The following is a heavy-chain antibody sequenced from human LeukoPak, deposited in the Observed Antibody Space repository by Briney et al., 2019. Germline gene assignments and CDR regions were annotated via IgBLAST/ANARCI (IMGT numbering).Heavy chain of an antibody. V-gene: IGHV3-7*01. D-gene: IGHD3/OR15-3a*01. CDR1: GFAFSTYW. CDR3: ASGRHDFLH. CDR2: INLDGTEE. Sequence: GGSLRLSCAASGFAFSTYWMTWVRQAPGKGLEWLANINLDGTEEHYVDSSLKGRFTISRDNAKNSPYLQMNSLRVEDTAVYYCASGRHDFLHWGQGTLVTVSS. J-gene: IGHJ4*02.